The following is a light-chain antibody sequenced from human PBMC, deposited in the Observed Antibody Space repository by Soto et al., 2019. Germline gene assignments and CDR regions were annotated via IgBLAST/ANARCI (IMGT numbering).Light chain of an antibody. J-gene: IGKJ5*01. CDR2: DAS. CDR1: QSVSSSY. V-gene: IGKV3-11*01. Sequence: EIVLTPSPATLSLSPGERATLSCGASQSVSSSYLAWYQQKPGQAPRLLIYDASNRATGIPARFSGSGSGTDFTLTISSLEPEDFAVYYCQQRSNWPITFGQGTRLEIK. CDR3: QQRSNWPIT.